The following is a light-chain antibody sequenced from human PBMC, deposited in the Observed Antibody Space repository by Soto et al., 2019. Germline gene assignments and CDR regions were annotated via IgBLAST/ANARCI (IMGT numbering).Light chain of an antibody. CDR1: QSVSRY. J-gene: IGKJ5*01. CDR2: DAS. Sequence: IVLPQSPATLSLSPGERSTLSCSSSQSVSRYLAWYQQKPGQAPRLLIYDASNRATGIPARFSGSGSGTDFTLTISSLEPEDFAVYYCQQRSNGPPITFGHGTRLEIK. CDR3: QQRSNGPPIT. V-gene: IGKV3-11*01.